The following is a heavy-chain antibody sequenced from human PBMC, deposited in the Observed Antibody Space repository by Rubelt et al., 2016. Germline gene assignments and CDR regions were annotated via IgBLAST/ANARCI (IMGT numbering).Heavy chain of an antibody. V-gene: IGHV6-1*01. D-gene: IGHD1-26*01. CDR1: GDSVSSNSAA. CDR2: TCYRSKWDK. Sequence: QVQLQQSGPGLVKPSQTLSLTCAISGDSVSSNSAAWNWIRQSPSRGLEWLGRTCYRSKWDKDFAGSLKSRITINPDTSKNQCSLQLNSVTPEDTAGYYCARSCPYFDYWGQGTLVTVSS. CDR3: ARSCPYFDY. J-gene: IGHJ4*02.